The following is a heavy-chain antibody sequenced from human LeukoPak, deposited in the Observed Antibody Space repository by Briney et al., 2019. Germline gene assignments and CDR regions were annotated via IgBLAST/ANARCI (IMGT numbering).Heavy chain of an antibody. D-gene: IGHD3-10*01. CDR1: GYTFTGYY. V-gene: IGHV1-2*02. CDR2: INPNSGGT. CDR3: ARVLGGSGSYWIEYYFDY. J-gene: IGHJ4*02. Sequence: ASVKVSCKASGYTFTGYYMHWVRQAPGQGLEWMGWINPNSGGTNYAQKFQGRVTMTRDTSISTAYMELSRLGSDDTAVYYCARVLGGSGSYWIEYYFDYWGQGTLVTVSS.